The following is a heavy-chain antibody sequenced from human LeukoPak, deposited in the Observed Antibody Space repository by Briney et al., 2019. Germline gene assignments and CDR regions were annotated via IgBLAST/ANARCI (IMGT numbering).Heavy chain of an antibody. CDR1: GATLSRYV. J-gene: IGHJ5*02. D-gene: IGHD2-15*01. Sequence: ASVKVSYKAYGATLSRYVMRWGRRAPGQGVECMGGLNPIFGAVNYAQKFQGRVTITADESTSTAYMGLSSLRSEDTAVYYCARDRYCSGGSCYSAGWFDPWGQGTLVTVSS. CDR3: ARDRYCSGGSCYSAGWFDP. V-gene: IGHV1-69*01. CDR2: LNPIFGAV.